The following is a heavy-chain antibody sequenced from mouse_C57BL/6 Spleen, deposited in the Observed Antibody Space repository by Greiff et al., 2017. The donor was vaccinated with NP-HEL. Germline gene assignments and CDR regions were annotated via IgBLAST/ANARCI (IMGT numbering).Heavy chain of an antibody. D-gene: IGHD2-3*01. Sequence: EVQLQESGPELVKPGASVKISCKASGYSFTGYYMNWVKQSPEKSLEWIGEINPSTGGTTYNQKFKAKATLTVDKSSSTAYMQLKSLTSEDSAVYYCARSDGYYDYYAMDYWGQGTSVTVSS. V-gene: IGHV1-42*01. CDR2: INPSTGGT. J-gene: IGHJ4*01. CDR3: ARSDGYYDYYAMDY. CDR1: GYSFTGYY.